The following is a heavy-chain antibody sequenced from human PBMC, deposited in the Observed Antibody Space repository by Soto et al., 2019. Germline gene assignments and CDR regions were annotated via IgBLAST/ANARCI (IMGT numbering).Heavy chain of an antibody. CDR2: ISYDGSNK. CDR3: AKVGYVWGSYRKGWFDP. D-gene: IGHD3-16*02. Sequence: QVQLVESGGGVVQPGRSLRLSCAASGFTFSSYGMHRVRQAPGKGLEWVAVISYDGSNKYYGDSVKGRFTISRDNCKNTLYLQMNSLRAEDTAVYYCAKVGYVWGSYRKGWFDPWGQGTLVTVSS. V-gene: IGHV3-30*18. J-gene: IGHJ5*02. CDR1: GFTFSSYG.